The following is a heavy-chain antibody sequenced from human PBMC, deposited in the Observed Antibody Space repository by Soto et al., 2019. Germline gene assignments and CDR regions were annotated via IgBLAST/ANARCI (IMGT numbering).Heavy chain of an antibody. D-gene: IGHD6-19*01. CDR2: IYYSGNT. Sequence: SETLSLTCTVSGGSISTYYWSWVRQPPGKGLEWIGYIYYSGNTKYTPSLKSRGTISLDTSKNQFSLNVGSVTAADTALYYCARNVPYKSGWPNRVDSWGQGILVTVSS. CDR1: GGSISTYY. J-gene: IGHJ5*01. CDR3: ARNVPYKSGWPNRVDS. V-gene: IGHV4-59*08.